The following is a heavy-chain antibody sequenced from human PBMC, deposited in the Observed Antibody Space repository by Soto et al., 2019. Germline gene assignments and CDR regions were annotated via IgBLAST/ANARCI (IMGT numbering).Heavy chain of an antibody. CDR2: ISYDGSNK. V-gene: IGHV3-30-3*01. J-gene: IGHJ3*02. Sequence: QPGGSLRLSCAASGFTFSSYAMHWVRQAPGKGLEWVAVISYDGSNKYYADSVKGRFTISRDNSKNTLYPQMNSLRAEDTAVYYCARDRSDDAFDIWGQGTMVTVSS. CDR1: GFTFSSYA. D-gene: IGHD2-15*01. CDR3: ARDRSDDAFDI.